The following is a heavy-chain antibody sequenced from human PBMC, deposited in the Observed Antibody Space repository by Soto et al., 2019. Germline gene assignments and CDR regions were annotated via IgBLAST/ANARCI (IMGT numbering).Heavy chain of an antibody. D-gene: IGHD3-10*01. V-gene: IGHV1-18*01. Sequence: ASVKVSCKASGGTFSSYTISWVRQAPGQGLEWMGRISANNGKTNYAQKFQGRVTMTTDTSTSTAYMELRSLRSDDTAVYYCARGVGSGSYYNQYNWFDPWGQGTLVTVSS. CDR1: GGTFSSYT. CDR2: ISANNGKT. J-gene: IGHJ5*02. CDR3: ARGVGSGSYYNQYNWFDP.